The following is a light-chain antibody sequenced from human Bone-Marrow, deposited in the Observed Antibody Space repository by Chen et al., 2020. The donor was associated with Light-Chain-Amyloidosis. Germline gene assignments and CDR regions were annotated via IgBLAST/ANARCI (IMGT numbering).Light chain of an antibody. CDR1: NIGSTS. CDR2: DDS. J-gene: IGLJ3*02. Sequence: SYVLTQPSSVSVAPGQTATIACGGNNIGSTSVHWYQQTPGQAPLLVVYDDSDRPSGIPERLTGSNCGNKATLTISRVEAGDEADYYCQVWDRSSDRTVFGGGTKLTVL. V-gene: IGLV3-21*02. CDR3: QVWDRSSDRTV.